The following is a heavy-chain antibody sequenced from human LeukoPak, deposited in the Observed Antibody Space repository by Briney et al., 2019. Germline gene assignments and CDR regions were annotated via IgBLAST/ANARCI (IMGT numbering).Heavy chain of an antibody. Sequence: SETLSLTCTVSGYSISSGYYWGWIRQPPGKGLEWIGSIYHSGSTYYNPSLKSRVTISVDTSKNQFSLKLSSVTAADTAVYYCARGRSRMYYYDSSGYYFWGQGTLVTVSS. V-gene: IGHV4-38-2*02. CDR2: IYHSGST. J-gene: IGHJ4*02. D-gene: IGHD3-22*01. CDR3: ARGRSRMYYYDSSGYYF. CDR1: GYSISSGYY.